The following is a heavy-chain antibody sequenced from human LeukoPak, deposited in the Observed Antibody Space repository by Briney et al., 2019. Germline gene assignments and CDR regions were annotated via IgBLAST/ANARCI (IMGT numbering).Heavy chain of an antibody. Sequence: ASVKVSCKASGYTFTSYGINWVRQAPGQGLEWMGWISAYNGNTNYAQKLQGRVTMTTDTSTSTAYMELRSLRSDDTAVYHCARDQGITMVRGVTYFDYWGQGTLVTVSS. J-gene: IGHJ4*02. CDR1: GYTFTSYG. CDR3: ARDQGITMVRGVTYFDY. D-gene: IGHD3-10*01. V-gene: IGHV1-18*01. CDR2: ISAYNGNT.